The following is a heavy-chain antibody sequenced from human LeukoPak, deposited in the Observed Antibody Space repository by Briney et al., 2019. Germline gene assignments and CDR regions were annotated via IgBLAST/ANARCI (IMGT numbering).Heavy chain of an antibody. Sequence: SETLSLTCAVYGGSFSGYYWSWIRQPPGKGLEWIGGINHSGSTNYNPSLKSRVTISVDTSKNQFSLKLSSVTAADTAVYYCARVKATMVRGPWRVFGYWGQGTLVTVSS. J-gene: IGHJ4*02. CDR3: ARVKATMVRGPWRVFGY. D-gene: IGHD3-10*01. V-gene: IGHV4-34*01. CDR1: GGSFSGYY. CDR2: INHSGST.